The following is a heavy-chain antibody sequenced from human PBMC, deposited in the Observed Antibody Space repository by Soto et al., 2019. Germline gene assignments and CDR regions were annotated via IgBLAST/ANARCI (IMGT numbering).Heavy chain of an antibody. Sequence: QVQLVQSGAEVKKPGSSVKVSCKASGGTFSSYAISWVRQAPGQGLEWMGGIIPIFGTANYTQKFQGRVTITADKSTSKAYMELSSLRSEDTAVYYCARFPPRWLQFEIWGQVTLVTVSS. CDR2: IIPIFGTA. CDR3: ARFPPRWLQFEI. V-gene: IGHV1-69*06. J-gene: IGHJ4*02. CDR1: GGTFSSYA. D-gene: IGHD5-12*01.